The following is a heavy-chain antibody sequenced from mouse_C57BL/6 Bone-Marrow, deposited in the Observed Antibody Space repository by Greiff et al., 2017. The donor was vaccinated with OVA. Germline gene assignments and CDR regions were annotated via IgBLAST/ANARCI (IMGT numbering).Heavy chain of an antibody. D-gene: IGHD4-1*02. J-gene: IGHJ2*01. Sequence: EVKLMESGGGLVKPGGSLKLSCAASGFTFSDYGMHWVRQAPEKGLEWVAYISSGSSTIYYADTVKGRFTISRDNAKNTLFLQMTSLRSEDTALYYCARSNWVFDYWGQGTTLTVSS. CDR3: ARSNWVFDY. CDR1: GFTFSDYG. V-gene: IGHV5-17*01. CDR2: ISSGSSTI.